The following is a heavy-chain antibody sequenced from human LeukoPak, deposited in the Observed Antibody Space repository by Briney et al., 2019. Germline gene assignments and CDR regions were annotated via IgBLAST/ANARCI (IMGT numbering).Heavy chain of an antibody. CDR3: ARDGGADYFDY. D-gene: IGHD4-17*01. CDR1: GDSFTSSRYF. Sequence: SETLSLTCTVSGDSFTSSRYFWGWIRQPPGKGLEWIGSFYYSGSAYHNPSLKSRVTISLDTSKNHFYLKLTSVTAADTAVYYCARDGGADYFDYWGQGTLVTVSS. CDR2: FYYSGSA. J-gene: IGHJ4*02. V-gene: IGHV4-39*07.